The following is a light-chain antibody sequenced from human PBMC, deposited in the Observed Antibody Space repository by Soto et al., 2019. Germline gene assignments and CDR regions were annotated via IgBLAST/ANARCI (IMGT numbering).Light chain of an antibody. CDR3: CSYACSFYV. J-gene: IGLJ1*01. Sequence: QSALTQPRSVSGSPGQSVTISCTGTSSDVGGYNYVSWYQQHPGKAPKLMIYDVSKRPSGVPDRFSGSKSGNTASLTISGLQAEDEADYYCCSYACSFYVFGPGTKVTVL. V-gene: IGLV2-11*01. CDR1: SSDVGGYNY. CDR2: DVS.